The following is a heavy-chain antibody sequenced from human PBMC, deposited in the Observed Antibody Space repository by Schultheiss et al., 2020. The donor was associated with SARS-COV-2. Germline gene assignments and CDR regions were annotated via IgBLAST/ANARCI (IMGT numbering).Heavy chain of an antibody. CDR2: ISGSGGST. D-gene: IGHD2-2*01. J-gene: IGHJ4*02. Sequence: GGSLRLSCAASGFTFSSYAMSWVRQAPGKGLEWVSAISGSGGSTYYADSVKGRFTISRDNSKNTLYLQMNSLRNGDTAVYYCARGLIVVVPAAIAPPYYFDYWGQGTLVTVSS. CDR3: ARGLIVVVPAAIAPPYYFDY. CDR1: GFTFSSYA. V-gene: IGHV3-23*01.